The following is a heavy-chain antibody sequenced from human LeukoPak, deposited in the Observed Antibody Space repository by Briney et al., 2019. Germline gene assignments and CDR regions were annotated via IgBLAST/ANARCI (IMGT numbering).Heavy chain of an antibody. D-gene: IGHD1-26*01. V-gene: IGHV3-53*01. J-gene: IGHJ4*02. CDR2: TYGGGDI. CDR3: ARDAVGVTTDY. CDR1: GLTVRSNY. Sequence: GGFLRLSCAASGLTVRSNYVSWVRQAPGKGLEWVAVTYGGGDIHYADSVKGRFTISGDNSKNTLYLQMNSLRAEDTAVYYCARDAVGVTTDYWGQGTLVTVSS.